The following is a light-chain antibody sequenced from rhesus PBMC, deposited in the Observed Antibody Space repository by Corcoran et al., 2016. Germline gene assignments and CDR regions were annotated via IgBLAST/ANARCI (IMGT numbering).Light chain of an antibody. V-gene: IGKV3S9*01. J-gene: IGKJ2*01. CDR2: VAS. CDR1: QSVSSY. CDR3: QQYNNWNS. Sequence: EIVMTQSPATLSLSPGERATLSCRASQSVSSYVAWYQQKPDQAPRHLIYVASRRATGIPNRFSCSGSVTDFTLSISSLEPEDVGVYYFQQYNNWNSFGQGTKVEIK.